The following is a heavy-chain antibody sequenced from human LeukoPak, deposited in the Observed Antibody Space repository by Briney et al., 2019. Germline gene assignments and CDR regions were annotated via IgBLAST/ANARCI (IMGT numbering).Heavy chain of an antibody. D-gene: IGHD3-10*01. CDR3: ARKYYYDSGSYFQ. Sequence: PSETLSLTCIVSGASVTTYSWNWLRQSPGKGLEWIGYFSLGGGTTSYTSSLKSRVTISRDTSKNQLSLKLTSVTAADTAVYCCARKYYYDSGSYFQWGQGTLVTVSS. CDR2: FSLGGGTT. J-gene: IGHJ4*02. CDR1: GASVTTYS. V-gene: IGHV4-59*08.